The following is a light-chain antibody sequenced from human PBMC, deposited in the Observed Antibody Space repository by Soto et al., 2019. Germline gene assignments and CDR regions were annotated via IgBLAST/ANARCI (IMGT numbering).Light chain of an antibody. J-gene: IGLJ1*01. CDR1: SSDVGGYKY. CDR3: CSFAGTYPYV. Sequence: QSVLTQPRSVSGSPGQSVTMSCTGTSSDVGGYKYVSWYQQHPGKAPKLMIYDVNKRPSGVPDRFSGSKSGKTASLTISGLQAEDEADYYCCSFAGTYPYVFGTGTKLTVL. V-gene: IGLV2-11*01. CDR2: DVN.